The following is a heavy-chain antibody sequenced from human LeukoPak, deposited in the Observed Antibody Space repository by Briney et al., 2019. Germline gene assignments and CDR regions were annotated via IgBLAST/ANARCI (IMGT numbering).Heavy chain of an antibody. CDR1: GYTFTGYY. J-gene: IGHJ4*02. CDR2: INPSGGST. D-gene: IGHD1-26*01. Sequence: ASVKVSCKASGYTFTGYYMHWVRQAPGQGLEWMGIINPSGGSTSYAQKFQGRVTMTRDMSTSTVYMELSSLRSEDTAVYYCAREGGYSGSYYTPRPNFDYWGQGTLVTVSS. V-gene: IGHV1-46*01. CDR3: AREGGYSGSYYTPRPNFDY.